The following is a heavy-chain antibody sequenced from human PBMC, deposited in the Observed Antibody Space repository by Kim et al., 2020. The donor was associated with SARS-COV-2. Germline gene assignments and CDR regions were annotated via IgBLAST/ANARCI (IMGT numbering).Heavy chain of an antibody. Sequence: SETLSLTCTVSGGSISISSYYWGWIRQPPGKGLEWIGNIYYSGSTYYNPSLKSRVTISVDTSKNQFSLKLDSVTAADTAVYYCSRRVSSSWYYFDYWGQGTLVTVSS. CDR1: GGSISISSYY. CDR3: SRRVSSSWYYFDY. CDR2: IYYSGST. J-gene: IGHJ4*02. D-gene: IGHD6-13*01. V-gene: IGHV4-39*07.